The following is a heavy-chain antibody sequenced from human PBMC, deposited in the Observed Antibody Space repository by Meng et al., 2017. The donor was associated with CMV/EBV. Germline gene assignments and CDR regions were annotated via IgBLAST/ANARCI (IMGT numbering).Heavy chain of an antibody. V-gene: IGHV1-8*01. CDR2: MNPNSGNT. CDR1: VYTFTSND. D-gene: IGHD4-17*01. Sequence: AAVYTFTSNDNNWVRQATGQGLEWMGWMNPNSGNTGYAQKFQGRVTMTRNTSISTAYMELSSLRSEDTAVYYCASLPVYGDYVRDYWGQGTLVTVSS. CDR3: ASLPVYGDYVRDY. J-gene: IGHJ4*02.